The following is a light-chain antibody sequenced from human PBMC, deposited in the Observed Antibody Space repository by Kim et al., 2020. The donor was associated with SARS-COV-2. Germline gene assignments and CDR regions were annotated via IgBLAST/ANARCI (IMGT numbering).Light chain of an antibody. J-gene: IGKJ2*03. CDR3: QQYNSYPHS. CDR2: DAS. Sequence: ASVGYRVTITCRASQDISISLAWFQLKPGKAPKSLIYDASSLQSGVPSKFSGSGSGTDFTLTISSLQPEDFATYYCQQYNSYPHSFGQETKLEI. CDR1: QDISIS. V-gene: IGKV1-16*02.